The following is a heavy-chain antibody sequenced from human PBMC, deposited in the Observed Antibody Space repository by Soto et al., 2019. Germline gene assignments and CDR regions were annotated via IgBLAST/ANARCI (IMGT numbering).Heavy chain of an antibody. D-gene: IGHD4-4*01. Sequence: GGSLRLSCEASGFTFSGYWMSWVRQAPGKGLGWVADIKHDGSVQYYVDSVKGRFTISRDNAKKLLYLQMNGLRAEDTALYYCARATYSNAWYRFDLWGQGTLVTSPQ. CDR2: IKHDGSVQ. J-gene: IGHJ4*02. CDR3: ARATYSNAWYRFDL. V-gene: IGHV3-7*03. CDR1: GFTFSGYW.